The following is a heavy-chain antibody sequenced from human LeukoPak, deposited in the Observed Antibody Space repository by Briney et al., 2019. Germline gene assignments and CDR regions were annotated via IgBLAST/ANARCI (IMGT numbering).Heavy chain of an antibody. CDR2: IWYAGSDK. D-gene: IGHD2-15*01. CDR1: GFTFSNFV. J-gene: IGHJ6*02. V-gene: IGHV3-30*02. Sequence: PGGSLRLSCAASGFTFSNFVMHWVRQPPGKGLEWVAVIWYAGSDKYHADSVKGRFTISRDNSKNTLYLQMNSLGAEDTAVYYCANILLGGYCSGGSCYGAYRYYYYGMDVWGQGTTVTVSS. CDR3: ANILLGGYCSGGSCYGAYRYYYYGMDV.